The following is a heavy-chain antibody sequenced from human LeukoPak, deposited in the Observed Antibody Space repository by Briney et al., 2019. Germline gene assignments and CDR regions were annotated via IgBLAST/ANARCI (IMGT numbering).Heavy chain of an antibody. J-gene: IGHJ4*02. V-gene: IGHV3-21*01. D-gene: IGHD4-17*01. CDR3: ARVDYGDGFDY. CDR1: GFSFSSYN. Sequence: GGSLRLSCAASGFSFSSYNMNWVRQTPGKGLEWVSSITSSSTYTFYADSVKGRFTISRDNARNSLYLQMNSLRAEDTAVYYCARVDYGDGFDYWGQGTLVTVSS. CDR2: ITSSSTYT.